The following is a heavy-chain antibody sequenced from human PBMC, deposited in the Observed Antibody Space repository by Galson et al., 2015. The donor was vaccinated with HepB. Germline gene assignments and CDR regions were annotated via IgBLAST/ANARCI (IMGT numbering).Heavy chain of an antibody. J-gene: IGHJ4*02. Sequence: SVKVSCKASGYTFTSYYMHWVRQAPGQGLEWMGITNPSGGGTSYAQKFQGRVTMTRDTSTSTVYMELSSLRSEDTAVYYCATSYPKGNRGHLDYWGQGTLVTVSS. D-gene: IGHD1-14*01. CDR1: GYTFTSYY. CDR3: ATSYPKGNRGHLDY. V-gene: IGHV1-46*01. CDR2: TNPSGGGT.